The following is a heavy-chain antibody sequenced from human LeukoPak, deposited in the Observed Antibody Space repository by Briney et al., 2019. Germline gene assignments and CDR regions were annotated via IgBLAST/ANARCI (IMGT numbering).Heavy chain of an antibody. D-gene: IGHD4-17*01. J-gene: IGHJ5*02. CDR1: GGSISSSSYY. Sequence: PSETLSLTCTVSGGSISSSSYYWGWIRQPPGKGLEWIGSIYYSGSTYYNPSLKSRVTISVDTSKNQFSLKLSSVTAADTAVYYCARHSGDYAWFDPWGQGTLVTVPS. CDR2: IYYSGST. V-gene: IGHV4-39*01. CDR3: ARHSGDYAWFDP.